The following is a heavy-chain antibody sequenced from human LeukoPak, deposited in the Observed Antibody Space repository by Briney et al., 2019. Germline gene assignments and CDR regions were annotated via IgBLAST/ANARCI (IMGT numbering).Heavy chain of an antibody. D-gene: IGHD6-13*01. V-gene: IGHV4-34*01. CDR2: INHSGST. Sequence: PSETLSLTCAVYGGSFSGYYWSWIRQPPGKGLESIGEINHSGSTNYNPSLKSRVTISVDTSKNQFSLKLSSVTAADTAVYYCARPYSSSWYRWFDPWGQGTLVTVSS. J-gene: IGHJ5*02. CDR3: ARPYSSSWYRWFDP. CDR1: GGSFSGYY.